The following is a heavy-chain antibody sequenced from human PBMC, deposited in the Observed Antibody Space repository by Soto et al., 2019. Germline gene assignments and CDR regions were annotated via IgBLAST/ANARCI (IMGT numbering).Heavy chain of an antibody. CDR3: ARMGIAARLYYYYGMDV. V-gene: IGHV1-18*01. J-gene: IGHJ6*02. CDR1: GYTFTSYG. CDR2: ISANNGNT. Sequence: QVQLVQSGAEVKKPGASVKVSCKASGYTFTSYGISWVRQAPGQGLEWMGWISANNGNTNYAQNLQGRVTMTTDTSTSTAYMGLRSLRSDDTSVYYCARMGIAARLYYYYGMDVWGQGTTVTVSS. D-gene: IGHD6-6*01.